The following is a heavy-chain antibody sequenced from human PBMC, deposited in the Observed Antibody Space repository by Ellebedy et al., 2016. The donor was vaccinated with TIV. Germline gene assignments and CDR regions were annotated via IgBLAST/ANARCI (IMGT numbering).Heavy chain of an antibody. CDR2: IWVDGLNK. CDR1: GFIFSNHG. J-gene: IGHJ3*01. CDR3: ARERAPFDGFDV. V-gene: IGHV3-33*01. Sequence: GGSLRLSXVASGFIFSNHGMHWVRQAPGKGPEWVAVIWVDGLNKYYVDSVKGRFTISRDNSKNTLYLQMNSLRAEDTAVYYCARERAPFDGFDVWGQGTMVAVSS.